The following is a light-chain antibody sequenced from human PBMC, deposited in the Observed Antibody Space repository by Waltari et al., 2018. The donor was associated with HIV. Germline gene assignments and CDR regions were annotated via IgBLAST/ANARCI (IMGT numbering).Light chain of an antibody. CDR1: PSVSSN. V-gene: IGKV3-15*01. CDR3: QQYNNWPPPFT. CDR2: GAS. J-gene: IGKJ3*01. Sequence: EIVMPPSPATLIVLRGERATLSCTLSPSVSSNLAWHQQKPGQAPRLLIYGASTRATGTPARFSGSGAGTEFTLTISSLQSEAFAVDYCQQYNNWPPPFTFGPGTKVDIK.